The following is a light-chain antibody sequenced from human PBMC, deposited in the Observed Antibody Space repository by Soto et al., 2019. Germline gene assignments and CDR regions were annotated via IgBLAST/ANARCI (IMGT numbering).Light chain of an antibody. V-gene: IGKV2-28*01. J-gene: IGKJ2*01. CDR1: QSLLHSNGYNY. CDR3: QQYHSFAYT. CDR2: LGS. Sequence: DIVMTQSPLSLPVTPGEPASISCRSSQSLLHSNGYNYLDWYLQKPGQSPQLLIYLGSNRASGVPDRFSGSGSGTDFTLKISRVEAEDVGVYYCQQYHSFAYTFGQGTKVDIK.